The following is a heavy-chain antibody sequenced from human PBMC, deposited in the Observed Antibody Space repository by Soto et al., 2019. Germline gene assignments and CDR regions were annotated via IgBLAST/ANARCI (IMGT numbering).Heavy chain of an antibody. CDR2: ISSSSSTI. D-gene: IGHD6-19*01. CDR1: GCTFSSYS. Sequence: EVQLVESGGGLVQPGGSLRLSCEASGCTFSSYSMNWVRQAPGKGLEWVSYISSSSSTIYYADSVKGRFTISRDNAKNSLYLQMNSLRDEDTAVYYCARVFYSVAGTGGLDYWGQGTLVTVSS. CDR3: ARVFYSVAGTGGLDY. J-gene: IGHJ4*02. V-gene: IGHV3-48*02.